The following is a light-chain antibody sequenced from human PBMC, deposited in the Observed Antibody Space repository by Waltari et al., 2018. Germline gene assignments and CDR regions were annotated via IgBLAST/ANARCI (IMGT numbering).Light chain of an antibody. CDR1: QSLLHSHGYNY. CDR2: LGF. Sequence: DIVMTQSPLSLAVTPGETASISCRSSQSLLHSHGYNYMDWYRQKPGQSPQLLIYLGFRAASGVPGMCSGRCSRQDFTLEISRVEAEDVGVYYCMQALQMPDTFGQGTRLEIK. J-gene: IGKJ5*01. V-gene: IGKV2-28*01. CDR3: MQALQMPDT.